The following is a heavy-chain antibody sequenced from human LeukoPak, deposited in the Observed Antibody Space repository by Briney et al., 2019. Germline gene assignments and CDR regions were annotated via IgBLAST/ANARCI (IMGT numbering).Heavy chain of an antibody. CDR3: AKDVVLMVYAFDY. V-gene: IGHV3-30*02. CDR1: GFTFSSYG. Sequence: GGSLRLSCAASGFTFSSYGMHWVRQAPGQGLEWVAFIRYDGSNKYYADSVKGRFTISRDNSKNTLYLQMNSLRAEDTAVYYCAKDVVLMVYAFDYWGQGTLVTVSS. D-gene: IGHD2-8*01. J-gene: IGHJ4*02. CDR2: IRYDGSNK.